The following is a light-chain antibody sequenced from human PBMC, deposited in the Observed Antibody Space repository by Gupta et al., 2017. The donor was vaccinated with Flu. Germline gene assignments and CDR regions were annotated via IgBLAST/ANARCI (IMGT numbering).Light chain of an antibody. CDR1: RGMSTY. CDR3: QQSYSPPAT. J-gene: IGKJ5*01. CDR2: VSS. Sequence: GDSVIITCRASRGMSTYLNWYQQKPGMAPKLLIYVSSILQSGVPSRFSGSGAGTDFTLTINRLQREDSATYYCQQSYSPPATFGQGTRLEI. V-gene: IGKV1-39*01.